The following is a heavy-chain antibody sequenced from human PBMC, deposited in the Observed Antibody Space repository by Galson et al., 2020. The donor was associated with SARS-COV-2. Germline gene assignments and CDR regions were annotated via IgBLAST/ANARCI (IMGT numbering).Heavy chain of an antibody. CDR1: GITLSSSA. V-gene: IGHV3-30-3*01. D-gene: IGHD6-19*01. CDR2: LSYDGSNK. Sequence: GESLKISREDPGITLSSSAMHWVRPAPGKGLGGVAGLSYDGSNKHYPDSVKGRFTISRDNSKNTLYLQMNSLRAEDTAVYYCARDLKGPYRSSGWLYYYYGMDVWGQGTTVTVSS. CDR3: ARDLKGPYRSSGWLYYYYGMDV. J-gene: IGHJ6*02.